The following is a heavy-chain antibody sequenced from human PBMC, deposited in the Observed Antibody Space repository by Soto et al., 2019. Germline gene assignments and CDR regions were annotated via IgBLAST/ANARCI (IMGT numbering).Heavy chain of an antibody. Sequence: GASVKVSCKASGYTFTSYDINWVRQATGQGLEWMGWMNPNSGNTGYAQKFQGRVTMTRNTSISTAYMELSSLRSEDTAVCYCARARYVGYYDSSGYYLRVWGQGTLVTVSS. CDR2: MNPNSGNT. CDR3: ARARYVGYYDSSGYYLRV. CDR1: GYTFTSYD. J-gene: IGHJ4*02. V-gene: IGHV1-8*01. D-gene: IGHD3-22*01.